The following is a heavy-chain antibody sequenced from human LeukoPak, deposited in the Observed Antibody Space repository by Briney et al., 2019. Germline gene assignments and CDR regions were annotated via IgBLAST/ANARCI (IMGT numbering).Heavy chain of an antibody. V-gene: IGHV4-59*08. Sequence: SETLSLTCTVSGGSISSYYWSWIRQPPGKGLEWIGYIYYSGSTNYNPSLKSRVTISVDTSKNQFSLKLSSVTAADTAVYYCARLGSLELRYIDWLSTWFDPWGQGTLVTVSS. CDR1: GGSISSYY. CDR3: ARLGSLELRYIDWLSTWFDP. CDR2: IYYSGST. J-gene: IGHJ5*02. D-gene: IGHD3-9*01.